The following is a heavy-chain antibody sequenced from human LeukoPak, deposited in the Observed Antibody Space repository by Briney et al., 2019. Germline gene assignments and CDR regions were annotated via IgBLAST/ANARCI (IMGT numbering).Heavy chain of an antibody. V-gene: IGHV3-9*01. Sequence: GGSLRLSCAASGFSFEAYGTYWVRQAPGKGLEWVSGITWNSDDMAYADSVKGRFTISRDNAKNCLYLQMNSLTVEDTALYYCTRVTSWRTGFDYWGQGTLVTVSS. D-gene: IGHD1-1*01. CDR1: GFSFEAYG. CDR2: ITWNSDDM. CDR3: TRVTSWRTGFDY. J-gene: IGHJ4*02.